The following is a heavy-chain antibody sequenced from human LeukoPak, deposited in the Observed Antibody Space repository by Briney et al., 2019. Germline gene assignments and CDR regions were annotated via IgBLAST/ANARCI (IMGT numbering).Heavy chain of an antibody. CDR2: ISGSGGST. V-gene: IGHV3-23*01. J-gene: IGHJ5*02. D-gene: IGHD6-19*01. CDR1: GFTFSSYA. CDR3: ARALVVAGTGGFDP. Sequence: GGSLRLSCAASGFTFSSYAMSWVRQAPGKGLEWISAISGSGGSTYYADSVKGRFTISRDNDKNTLYLQMNSLRVEDTAVYYCARALVVAGTGGFDPWGQGTLVTVSS.